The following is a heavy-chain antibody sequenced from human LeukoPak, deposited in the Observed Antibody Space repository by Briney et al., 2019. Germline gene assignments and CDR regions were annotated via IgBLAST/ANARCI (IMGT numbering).Heavy chain of an antibody. Sequence: ASVKVSCKASGYTFTSYGISWVRQAPGQGLEWMGWISAYNGNTNYAQKLQGRVTMTTDTSTSTAYMELRNLRSDDTAVYYCARDLQLWSTADYWGQGTLVTVSS. J-gene: IGHJ4*02. CDR2: ISAYNGNT. V-gene: IGHV1-18*01. D-gene: IGHD5-18*01. CDR1: GYTFTSYG. CDR3: ARDLQLWSTADY.